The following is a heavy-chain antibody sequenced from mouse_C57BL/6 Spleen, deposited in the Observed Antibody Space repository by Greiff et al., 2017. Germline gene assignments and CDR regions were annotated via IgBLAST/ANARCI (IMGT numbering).Heavy chain of an antibody. CDR2: ISNLAYSI. D-gene: IGHD1-1*01. Sequence: EVQRVESGGGLVQPGGSLKLSCAASGFTFSDYGMAWVRQAPRKGPEWVAFISNLAYSIYYADTVTGRFTISRENAKNTLYLEMSSLRSEDTAMYYCARQDYYGSFFAYWGQGTLVTVSA. CDR1: GFTFSDYG. CDR3: ARQDYYGSFFAY. J-gene: IGHJ3*01. V-gene: IGHV5-15*01.